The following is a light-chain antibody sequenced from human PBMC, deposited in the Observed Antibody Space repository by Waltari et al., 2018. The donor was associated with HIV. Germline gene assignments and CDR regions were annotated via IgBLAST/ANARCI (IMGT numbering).Light chain of an antibody. CDR3: QHFGSSHLT. CDR2: GAS. CDR1: QGVNSN. J-gene: IGKJ4*01. V-gene: IGKV3-20*01. Sequence: EIVMTQSPATLSVSPGERATLSCRASQGVNSNLAWYQQKPGQAPRLLIYGASSRATGIPDRFSGSGSGTDFTLSISGLEPEDFAVYYCQHFGSSHLTFGGGTKVEIK.